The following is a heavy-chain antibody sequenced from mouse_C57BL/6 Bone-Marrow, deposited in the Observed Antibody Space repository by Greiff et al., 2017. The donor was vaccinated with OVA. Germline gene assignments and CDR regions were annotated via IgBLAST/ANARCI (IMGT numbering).Heavy chain of an antibody. CDR1: GFNIKDDY. CDR3: TTYYYGSSLAWFAY. V-gene: IGHV14-4*01. Sequence: VQLKESGAELVRPGASVKLSCTASGFNIKDDYMHWMKQRPEQGLEWIGWIDPENGDTEYASKFQGKATITADTSSNTAYLQLSSLTSEDTAVYYCTTYYYGSSLAWFAYWGQGTLVTVSA. J-gene: IGHJ3*01. D-gene: IGHD1-1*01. CDR2: IDPENGDT.